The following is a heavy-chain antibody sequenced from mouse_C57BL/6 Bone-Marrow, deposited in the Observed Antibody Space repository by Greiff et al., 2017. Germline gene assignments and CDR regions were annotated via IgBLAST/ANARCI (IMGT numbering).Heavy chain of an antibody. Sequence: VKLKQSGPGLVAPSQSLSITCTVSGFSLTSYAISWVRQPPGKGLEWLGVIWTGGGTNYNSALKSRLSISKDNSKSQVFLKMNSLQTDDTARYYCARNYGNYPYWYFDVWGTGTTVTVSS. CDR2: IWTGGGT. J-gene: IGHJ1*03. CDR1: GFSLTSYA. CDR3: ARNYGNYPYWYFDV. D-gene: IGHD2-1*01. V-gene: IGHV2-9-1*01.